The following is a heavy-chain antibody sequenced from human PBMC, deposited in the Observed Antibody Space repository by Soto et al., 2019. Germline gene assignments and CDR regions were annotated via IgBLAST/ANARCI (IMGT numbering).Heavy chain of an antibody. CDR3: ARDWEITVSTWSFGAF. CDR1: GGTFSPYT. CDR2: IIPFLGVT. J-gene: IGHJ4*02. Sequence: QVQLVQSGAEVKKPGSSVKVSCKASGGTFSPYTINWVRQAPGQGLEWMGRIIPFLGVTNYAQKFQARVTITADKSTTTAYMELSGLRLEDTAVYYCARDWEITVSTWSFGAFWGRGTLVTVSS. D-gene: IGHD3-10*01. V-gene: IGHV1-69*08.